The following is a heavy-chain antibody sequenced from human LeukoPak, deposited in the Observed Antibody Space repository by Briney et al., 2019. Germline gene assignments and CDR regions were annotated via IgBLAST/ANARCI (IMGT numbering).Heavy chain of an antibody. D-gene: IGHD2-15*01. CDR1: GYTFTRNY. V-gene: IGHV1-46*01. J-gene: IGHJ5*02. Sequence: ASVKVSCKASGYTFTRNYLHWVRQAPGQGLEWMGTINLSGGSTSYAQKFQGRVTTTSDTSTSTVYMELSSLKAEDTAVYYCARAYCSGGSCYLARYNWFDPWGQGTLVTVSS. CDR3: ARAYCSGGSCYLARYNWFDP. CDR2: INLSGGST.